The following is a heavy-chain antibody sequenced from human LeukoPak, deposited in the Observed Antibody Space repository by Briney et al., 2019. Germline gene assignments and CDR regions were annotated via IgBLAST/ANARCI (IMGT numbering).Heavy chain of an antibody. CDR3: ARDHSSGYYYFWY. J-gene: IGHJ4*02. V-gene: IGHV3-53*01. Sequence: GGSLRLSCAASGFTVSSNYMSWVRQAPGKGLEWVSVIYSGGSTYYAGSVKGRFTISRDNSKNTLYLQMNSLRAEDTAVYYCARDHSSGYYYFWYWGQGTLVTVSS. CDR1: GFTVSSNY. CDR2: IYSGGST. D-gene: IGHD3-22*01.